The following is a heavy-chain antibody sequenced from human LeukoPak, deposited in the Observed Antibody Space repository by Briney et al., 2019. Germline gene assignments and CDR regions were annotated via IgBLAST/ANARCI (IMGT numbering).Heavy chain of an antibody. CDR1: GFTFSSYS. D-gene: IGHD4-17*01. CDR3: AREGALTVTKDAFDI. Sequence: GGSLRLSCAASGFTFSSYSMSWVRQAPGKGLEWVSYISSSGSTIYYADSVKGRFTISRDNAKNSLYLQMNSLRAEDTAVYYCAREGALTVTKDAFDIWGQGTMVTVSS. CDR2: ISSSGSTI. J-gene: IGHJ3*02. V-gene: IGHV3-48*04.